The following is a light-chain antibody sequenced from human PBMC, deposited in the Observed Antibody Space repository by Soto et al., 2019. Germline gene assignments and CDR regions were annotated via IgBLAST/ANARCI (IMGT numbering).Light chain of an antibody. J-gene: IGKJ5*01. CDR2: GAS. CDR3: QQYGTSPIT. V-gene: IGKV3-20*01. Sequence: IVLTQSPGPLSLSPGERATLSCRASQSVRTSLAWYQHKPGQAPRLLIYGASSRATGIPDRFSGSGSGTDFTLTISRLEAEDFAVYYCQQYGTSPITFGQGTRLEIK. CDR1: QSVRTS.